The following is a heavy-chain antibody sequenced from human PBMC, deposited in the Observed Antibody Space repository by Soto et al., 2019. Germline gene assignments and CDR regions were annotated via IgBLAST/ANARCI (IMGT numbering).Heavy chain of an antibody. D-gene: IGHD1-1*01. Sequence: ASVKVSCKASGYTFTGYYMHWVRQAPGQGLEWMGIFNPSGPSTTYAHKFQGRVTMTWDTSTATVYMELTSLRSEDTAVYYCVTDQTTYYFDYWGQGTQVTVSS. CDR1: GYTFTGYY. J-gene: IGHJ4*02. CDR3: VTDQTTYYFDY. CDR2: FNPSGPST. V-gene: IGHV1-46*01.